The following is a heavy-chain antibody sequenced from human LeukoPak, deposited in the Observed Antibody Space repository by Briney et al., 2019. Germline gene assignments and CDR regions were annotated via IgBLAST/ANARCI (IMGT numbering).Heavy chain of an antibody. CDR3: ARGPFGPAPRITMVRGAGETPQMYNWFDP. D-gene: IGHD3-10*01. Sequence: GGSLRLSCAASGFTFSTFAMIWVRQPPGKGLEWVSSIFPSGGEIHYADSVRGRFTISRDNSKSTLSLQMNSLRAEDTAVYYCARGPFGPAPRITMVRGAGETPQMYNWFDPWGQGTLVTVSS. CDR2: IFPSGGEI. J-gene: IGHJ5*02. CDR1: GFTFSTFA. V-gene: IGHV3-23*01.